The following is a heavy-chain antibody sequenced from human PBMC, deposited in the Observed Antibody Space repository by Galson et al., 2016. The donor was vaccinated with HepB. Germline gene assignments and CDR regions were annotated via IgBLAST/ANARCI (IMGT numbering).Heavy chain of an antibody. CDR1: GGSISSSSYY. CDR2: VYRTGDT. V-gene: IGHV4-39*01. CDR3: AKLVQFLVED. D-gene: IGHD6-19*01. Sequence: LSLTCTVSGGSISSSSYYWGWIRQAPGKGLEWIGRVYRTGDTYYNPSLASRVTISMDKINGQFSLRLNSVTAADTATYYCAKLVQFLVEDWGQGTLVIVSS. J-gene: IGHJ4*02.